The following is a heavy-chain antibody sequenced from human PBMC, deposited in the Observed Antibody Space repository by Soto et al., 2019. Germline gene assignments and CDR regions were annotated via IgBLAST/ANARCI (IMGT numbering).Heavy chain of an antibody. CDR1: GYTFTSYG. J-gene: IGHJ6*02. CDR3: AREFRFWSGYPVYGMDV. CDR2: ISAYNGNT. D-gene: IGHD3-3*01. Sequence: ASGKVSCKASGYTFTSYGISCVRQAPGQGLEWMGWISAYNGNTNYAQKLQGRVTMTTDTSTSTAYMELRSLRSDDTAVYYCAREFRFWSGYPVYGMDVWGQGTTVTVSS. V-gene: IGHV1-18*04.